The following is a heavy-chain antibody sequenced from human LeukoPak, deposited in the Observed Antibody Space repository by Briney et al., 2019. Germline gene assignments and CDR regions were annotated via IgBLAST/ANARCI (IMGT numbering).Heavy chain of an antibody. D-gene: IGHD6-19*01. CDR3: ERVYPVSSGWFDY. J-gene: IGHJ5*01. Sequence: ASVKVSCKTFAYTFTTYYIHWVRQPPAQGLEWMGVVIPSDGYTAYPQRCQGRVTMTSDTPTTTVYMELSRLSSEDTAVYFCERVYPVSSGWFDYWGQRTLVTVSS. CDR1: AYTFTTYY. CDR2: VIPSDGYT. V-gene: IGHV1-46*01.